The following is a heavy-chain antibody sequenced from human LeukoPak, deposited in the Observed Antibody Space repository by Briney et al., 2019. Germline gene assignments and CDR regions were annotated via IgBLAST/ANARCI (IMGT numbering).Heavy chain of an antibody. V-gene: IGHV4-30-2*01. CDR1: GGSISSGGYY. J-gene: IGHJ4*02. CDR3: VGSGISGVNFDL. D-gene: IGHD3-10*01. Sequence: SETLSLTCTVSGGSISSGGYYWSWIRQPPGKGLEWIGYIYHSGSTYYNPSLKSRVTISVDTSKNQFSLKLSSVTAADTAVYFCVGSGISGVNFDLWGQGTLVTVSS. CDR2: IYHSGST.